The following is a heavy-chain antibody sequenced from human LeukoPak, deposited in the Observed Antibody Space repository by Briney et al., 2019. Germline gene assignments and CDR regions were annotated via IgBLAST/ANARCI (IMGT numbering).Heavy chain of an antibody. V-gene: IGHV1-2*02. CDR3: AGGGGWFEYYFDY. Sequence: ASVKVSCKASGDTFTGDYMYWVRQAPGQGLEWMGWINPNSGGTNYAQKFQGRVTMTRDTSISTAYMELSRLRSDDTAVYYCAGGGGWFEYYFDYWGQGTLVTVSS. J-gene: IGHJ4*02. D-gene: IGHD3-10*01. CDR1: GDTFTGDY. CDR2: INPNSGGT.